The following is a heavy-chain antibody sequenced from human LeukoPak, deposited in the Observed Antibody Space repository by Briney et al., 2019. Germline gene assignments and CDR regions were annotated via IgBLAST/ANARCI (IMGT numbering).Heavy chain of an antibody. D-gene: IGHD2-2*01. Sequence: ASVKVSCKASGGTFSSYAISWVRQAPGQGLEWMGGIIPIFGTANYAQKFQGRVTITADKSTSTAYMELSSLRSEDTAVYYCARGGYCSSTSCYRVVGWFDPWGQGTLVTVSS. CDR1: GGTFSSYA. V-gene: IGHV1-69*06. J-gene: IGHJ5*02. CDR2: IIPIFGTA. CDR3: ARGGYCSSTSCYRVVGWFDP.